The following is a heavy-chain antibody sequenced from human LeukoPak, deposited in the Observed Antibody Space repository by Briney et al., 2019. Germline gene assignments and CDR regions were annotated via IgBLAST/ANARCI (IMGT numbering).Heavy chain of an antibody. CDR1: GGSFSGYY. CDR3: ARDHTYYDILTGYSNWFDP. CDR2: INHSGST. Sequence: PSETLSLTCAVYGGSFSGYYWSWIRQPPGKGLEWIGEINHSGSTNYNPSLKSRVTISVDTSKNQFSLKLSSVTAADTAVYYCARDHTYYDILTGYSNWFDPWGQGTLVTVSS. V-gene: IGHV4-34*01. J-gene: IGHJ5*02. D-gene: IGHD3-9*01.